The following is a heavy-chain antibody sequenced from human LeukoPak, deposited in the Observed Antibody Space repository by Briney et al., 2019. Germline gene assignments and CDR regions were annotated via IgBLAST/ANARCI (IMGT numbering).Heavy chain of an antibody. Sequence: SETLSLTCAVYGGSFSGYYWSWIRQPPGKGLEWIGEINHSGSTNYNPSLKSRVTISVDTSKNQFSLKLSSVTAADTAVYYCAREVMGYSGITWYYYYGMDVWGQGTTVTVSS. CDR3: AREVMGYSGITWYYYYGMDV. J-gene: IGHJ6*02. D-gene: IGHD5-12*01. CDR2: INHSGST. CDR1: GGSFSGYY. V-gene: IGHV4-34*01.